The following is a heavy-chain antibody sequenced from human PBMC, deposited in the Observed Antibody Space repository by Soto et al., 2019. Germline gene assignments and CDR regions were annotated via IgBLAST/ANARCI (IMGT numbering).Heavy chain of an antibody. D-gene: IGHD3-3*01. CDR1: GFTFDDYA. J-gene: IGHJ4*02. CDR3: AKGVAGWYYFDY. CDR2: ISWNRGSI. V-gene: IGHV3-9*01. Sequence: EVQLVESGGGLVQPGRSLRLSCAASGFTFDDYAMHWVRQAPGKGLEWVSGISWNRGSIGYADSVKGRFTISRDNAKTSLYLQMNSLRAEDTALYYCAKGVAGWYYFDYWGQGTLVTVSS.